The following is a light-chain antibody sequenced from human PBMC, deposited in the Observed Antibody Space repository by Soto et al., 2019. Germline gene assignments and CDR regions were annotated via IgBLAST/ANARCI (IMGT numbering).Light chain of an antibody. CDR1: NIGSKS. CDR3: QVWDGASDRPV. Sequence: SYELTQPPSVSEAPGERATITCGGKNIGSKSVHWYQQKPGQAPVLVISYDSARPSGIPERFSGSNSGSRATLTISGVEAGDEADFYCQVWDGASDRPVFGGGTKLTVL. V-gene: IGLV3-21*04. J-gene: IGLJ2*01. CDR2: YDS.